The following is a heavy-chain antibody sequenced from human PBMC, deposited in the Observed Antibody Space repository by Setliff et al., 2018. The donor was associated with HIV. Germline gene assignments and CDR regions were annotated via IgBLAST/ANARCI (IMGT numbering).Heavy chain of an antibody. CDR2: IYYSGST. Sequence: TLSLTCTVSGGSISSGGYYWSWIRQHPGKGLEWIGYIYYSGSTYYNPSLKSRVTISVDTSKNQFSLKLSSVTAADTAVYYCARAFWGSVDYWGQGTLVTVSS. J-gene: IGHJ4*02. CDR1: GGSISSGGYY. D-gene: IGHD7-27*01. CDR3: ARAFWGSVDY. V-gene: IGHV4-31*03.